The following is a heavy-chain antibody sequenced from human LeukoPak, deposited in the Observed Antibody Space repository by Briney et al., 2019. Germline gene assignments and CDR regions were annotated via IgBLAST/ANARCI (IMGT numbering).Heavy chain of an antibody. CDR2: IRPNSGGT. CDR1: GYTFTGYY. V-gene: IGHV1-2*02. CDR3: ARSPMIRVAFDI. D-gene: IGHD3-22*01. J-gene: IGHJ3*02. Sequence: ASVKVSCKTSGYTFTGYYIHWVRQAPGQGLEWMGWIRPNSGGTKYAQKFQGRVTMTRDTSISTAYTELDRLRSDDTAVYYCARSPMIRVAFDIWGQGTMVTVSS.